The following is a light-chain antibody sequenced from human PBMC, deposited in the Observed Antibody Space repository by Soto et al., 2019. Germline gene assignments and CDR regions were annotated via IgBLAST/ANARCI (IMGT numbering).Light chain of an antibody. V-gene: IGKV3D-20*02. CDR1: QSVSSSY. J-gene: IGKJ5*01. CDR3: QQRSNLPPT. Sequence: EIVLTQSPGTLSLSPGERATLSCRASQSVSSSYLAWYQQKPGQAPRLLIYGASSRATGIPDRFSGSGSGIDFTLTISSLEPEDFAVYYCQQRSNLPPTFGQGTRLEIK. CDR2: GAS.